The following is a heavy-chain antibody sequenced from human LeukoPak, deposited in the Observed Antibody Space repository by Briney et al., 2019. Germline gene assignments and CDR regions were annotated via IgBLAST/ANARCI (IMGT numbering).Heavy chain of an antibody. CDR3: AKDLAPDSSGYYSDY. J-gene: IGHJ4*02. D-gene: IGHD3-22*01. V-gene: IGHV3-23*01. Sequence: PGGSLRLSCAASGFIFSPYAMSWVRQAPGKGLEWVAGIAGGDDRFYADSVKGRFSISRDNSKNTLYLQMNSLRAEDTAVYYCAKDLAPDSSGYYSDYWGQGTLVTVSS. CDR2: IAGGDDR. CDR1: GFIFSPYA.